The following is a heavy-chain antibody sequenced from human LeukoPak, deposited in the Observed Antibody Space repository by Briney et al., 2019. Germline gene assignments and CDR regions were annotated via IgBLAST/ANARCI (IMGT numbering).Heavy chain of an antibody. J-gene: IGHJ4*02. CDR3: AKDPPDCYNWYYFDY. CDR2: INPSGGST. D-gene: IGHD5-24*01. CDR1: GYTFTSYY. V-gene: IGHV1-46*01. Sequence: ASVTVSFTASGYTFTSYYMHWVRQAPGQGLEWMGIINPSGGSTSYAQKFQGRVTMTRDTSTSTVYMELSSLRAEDTAVYYCAKDPPDCYNWYYFDYWGQGTLVTVSS.